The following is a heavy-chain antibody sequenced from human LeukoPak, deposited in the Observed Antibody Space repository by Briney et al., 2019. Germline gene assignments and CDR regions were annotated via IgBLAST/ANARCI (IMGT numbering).Heavy chain of an antibody. D-gene: IGHD4-17*01. CDR2: MNPNSGNT. CDR3: ARGALYGDPRALDI. V-gene: IGHV1-8*01. CDR1: RYTFTSYD. J-gene: IGHJ3*02. Sequence: ASVKVSCKASRYTFTSYDINWVRQATGQGLEWMGWMNPNSGNTGYAQKFQGRVTMTRNTSISTAYMELSSLRSEDTAVYYCARGALYGDPRALDIWGQGTMVTVSS.